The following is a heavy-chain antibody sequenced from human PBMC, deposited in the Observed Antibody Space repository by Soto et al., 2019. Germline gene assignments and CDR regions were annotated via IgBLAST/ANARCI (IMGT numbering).Heavy chain of an antibody. V-gene: IGHV3-48*02. J-gene: IGHJ4*02. Sequence: EVQLVESGGGLVQPGGSLTLSCAVSGFTFSSHAMNWFLQAPGKGLEWVAYIHGTRSIIYYADSVKGRFTISRDNAKNSLYLQMDSLRDEDTALYCCARDARNADYDYWGQGTLVTVSS. D-gene: IGHD3-16*01. CDR1: GFTFSSHA. CDR3: ARDARNADYDY. CDR2: IHGTRSII.